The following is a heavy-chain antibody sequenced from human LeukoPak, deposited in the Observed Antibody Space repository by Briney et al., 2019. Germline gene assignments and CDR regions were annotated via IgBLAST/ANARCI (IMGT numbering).Heavy chain of an antibody. CDR1: GGSFSGYY. V-gene: IGHV4-34*01. D-gene: IGHD3-3*01. CDR2: INHSGST. J-gene: IGHJ4*02. CDR3: ARLNVSYDFWSGYNNGEAAPISGGGSGPDGFDY. Sequence: SETLSLTCAVYGGSFSGYYWSWIRQPPGKGLEWIGEINHSGSTNYNPSLKSRVTISVDTSKNQFSLKLSSVTAADTAVYYCARLNVSYDFWSGYNNGEAAPISGGGSGPDGFDYWGQGTLVTVSS.